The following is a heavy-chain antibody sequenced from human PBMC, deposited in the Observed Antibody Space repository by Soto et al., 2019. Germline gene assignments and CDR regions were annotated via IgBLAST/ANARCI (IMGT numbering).Heavy chain of an antibody. CDR2: IYPGDSDT. V-gene: IGHV5-51*01. CDR1: GYSFTSYW. D-gene: IGHD3-22*01. J-gene: IGHJ4*02. Sequence: PGESLKISCKGSGYSFTSYWIGWVRQMPGKGLEWMGIIYPGDSDTRYSPSFQGQVTISADKSISTAYLQWSSLKASDTAMYYCAKYYFEDSSGYYRPGGYYFDYWGQGTLVTAPQ. CDR3: AKYYFEDSSGYYRPGGYYFDY.